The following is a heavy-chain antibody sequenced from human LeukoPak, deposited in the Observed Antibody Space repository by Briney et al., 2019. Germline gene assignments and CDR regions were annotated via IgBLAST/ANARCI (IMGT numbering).Heavy chain of an antibody. CDR1: GNYW. V-gene: IGHV3-74*01. CDR2: INSDGSWT. J-gene: IGHJ4*02. Sequence: SGGSLRLSCAASGNYWMHWVRQAPGKGLVWVSDINSDGSWTSYADSVKGRFTISKDNAKNTVYLQMNSLRAEDTAVYYCVSFYGTYWGRGTLVTVSS. D-gene: IGHD2/OR15-2a*01. CDR3: VSFYGTY.